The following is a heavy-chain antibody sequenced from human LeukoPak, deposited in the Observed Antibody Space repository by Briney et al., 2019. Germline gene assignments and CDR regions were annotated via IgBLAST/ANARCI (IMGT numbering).Heavy chain of an antibody. CDR2: ISGGDT. J-gene: IGHJ4*02. D-gene: IGHD4-11*01. Sequence: PGGSLRLSCAASGFTFSSYTMNWVRQAPGKGLEWVSAISGGDTYYATSVKGRFTISRDNSRNTLFLQMNSLGAEDTAVYYCAKAKSYYSNYGYWGQGTLVTVSS. V-gene: IGHV3-23*01. CDR3: AKAKSYYSNYGY. CDR1: GFTFSSYT.